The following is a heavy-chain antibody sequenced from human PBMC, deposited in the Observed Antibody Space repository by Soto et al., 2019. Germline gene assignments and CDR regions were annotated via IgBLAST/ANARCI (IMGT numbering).Heavy chain of an antibody. J-gene: IGHJ4*02. D-gene: IGHD3-3*01. V-gene: IGHV4-39*01. Sequence: QLQLQESGPGLVKPSETLSLTCTVSGCSISSSSYYWGWIRQPPGKGLELIGSLYYSGSTYYNPALNGRVTISVDTSKIQCSLKLSSVTAADTAVYYCASDLRRGYNIGGFDYWCQGTLVTVTS. CDR1: GCSISSSSYY. CDR3: ASDLRRGYNIGGFDY. CDR2: LYYSGST.